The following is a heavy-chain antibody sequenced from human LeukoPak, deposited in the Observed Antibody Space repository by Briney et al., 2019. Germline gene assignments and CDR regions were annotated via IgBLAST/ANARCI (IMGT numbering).Heavy chain of an antibody. J-gene: IGHJ3*02. CDR2: IHYSGST. CDR1: GGSISNYY. Sequence: PSETLSLTCTVSGGSISNYYWSWIRQPPGKGLEWIGNIHYSGSTNYSPSLKSRVTISVDTSNNQFSLKLTSVTAADTAVYYCARVRDSSGYSDAFDIWGQGTMVTVSS. D-gene: IGHD3-22*01. V-gene: IGHV4-59*01. CDR3: ARVRDSSGYSDAFDI.